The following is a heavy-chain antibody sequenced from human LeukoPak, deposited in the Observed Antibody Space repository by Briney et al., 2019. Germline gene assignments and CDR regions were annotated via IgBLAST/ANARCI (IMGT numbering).Heavy chain of an antibody. CDR1: GITFSSYA. CDR3: AKDGPYYGSGAMYYFDF. V-gene: IGHV3-30*02. D-gene: IGHD3-10*01. CDR2: IRYDGVTK. Sequence: GGSLRLSCAASGITFSSYAMHWVRQAPGKGLEWVAFIRYDGVTKYYADSVKGRFTISRDNSKNTLYVQMSSLRAEDTAVYYCAKDGPYYGSGAMYYFDFWGQGTPVTVSS. J-gene: IGHJ4*02.